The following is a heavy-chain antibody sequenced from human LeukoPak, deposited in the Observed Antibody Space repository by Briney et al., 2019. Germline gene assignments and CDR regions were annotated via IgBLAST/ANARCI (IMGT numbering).Heavy chain of an antibody. J-gene: IGHJ4*02. D-gene: IGHD1/OR15-1a*01. CDR1: GVSISSYY. Sequence: NPSETLSLTCTVSGVSISSYYWSWIRQPPGKGLEWIGCIYYRGTTNHNPSLKSRVSISVDTSKNQFSLKLSSVTAAGTAVYYCARGRTPTDYWGQGTLVTVSS. CDR2: IYYRGTT. CDR3: ARGRTPTDY. V-gene: IGHV4-59*01.